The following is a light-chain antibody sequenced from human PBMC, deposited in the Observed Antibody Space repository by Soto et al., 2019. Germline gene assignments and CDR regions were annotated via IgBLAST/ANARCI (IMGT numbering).Light chain of an antibody. J-gene: IGKJ1*01. CDR1: QSFNSIY. Sequence: EIVLTQSQGTLSLSQPEGANLXCRASQSFNSIYLAWYQQKPGQAPRLLIYGASSRATGIPDRFSGSGSGTDFTLTISGLEPEDFAVYYCHQYDSWTFGQGTKVDIK. CDR2: GAS. CDR3: HQYDSWT. V-gene: IGKV3-20*01.